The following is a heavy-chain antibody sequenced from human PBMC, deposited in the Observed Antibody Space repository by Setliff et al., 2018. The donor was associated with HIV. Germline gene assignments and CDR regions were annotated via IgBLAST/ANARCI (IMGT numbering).Heavy chain of an antibody. CDR1: GGSFSGHY. V-gene: IGHV4-59*11. CDR2: IYIYNSGST. CDR3: ARGVNFDY. J-gene: IGHJ4*02. D-gene: IGHD3-3*01. Sequence: SETLSLTCSVSGGSFSGHYWSWIRQPPGKGLEWIGYIYIYNSGSTNYNPSLTSRVTISADTSRNQFSLKLTSVTAADTAIYYCARGVNFDYWGQGTQVTVSS.